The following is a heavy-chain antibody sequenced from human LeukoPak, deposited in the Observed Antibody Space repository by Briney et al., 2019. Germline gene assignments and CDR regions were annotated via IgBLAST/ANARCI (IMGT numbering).Heavy chain of an antibody. CDR2: IYHSGST. Sequence: PSGTLSLTCAVSGGSISSSNWWSWVRPPPGKGLEWIGEIYHSGSTNYNPSLKSRVTISVVKSKNQFSLKLSSVTAADTAVYYCARTYGSGWNWFDPWGQGTLVTVSS. V-gene: IGHV4-4*02. J-gene: IGHJ5*02. CDR3: ARTYGSGWNWFDP. D-gene: IGHD3-10*01. CDR1: GGSISSSNW.